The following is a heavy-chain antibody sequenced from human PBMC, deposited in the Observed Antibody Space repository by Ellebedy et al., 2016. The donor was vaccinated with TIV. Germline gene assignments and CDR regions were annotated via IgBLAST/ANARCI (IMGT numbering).Heavy chain of an antibody. D-gene: IGHD6-13*01. Sequence: SETLSLTCTVSGGSISSGDYYWSWIRQPPGKGLEWIGYIYYSGSTYYNPSLKSRVTISVDTSNNQFSLKLSSVTGADTAVYYCARDNGYLIAGYFDLWGRGTLVTVSS. CDR2: IYYSGST. V-gene: IGHV4-30-4*01. CDR3: ARDNGYLIAGYFDL. CDR1: GGSISSGDYY. J-gene: IGHJ2*01.